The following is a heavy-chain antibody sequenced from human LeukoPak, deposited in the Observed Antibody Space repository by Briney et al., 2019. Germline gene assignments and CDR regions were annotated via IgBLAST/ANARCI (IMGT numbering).Heavy chain of an antibody. CDR2: ISWKSGSI. Sequence: GGSLRLSCAASGFTFDDYAMHWVRQAPGKGLEWVSGISWKSGSIGYAGSVKGRFTFSRDNAKNSLYLQMNSLRTEDTALYYCAKSTSGSYYNPYFDYWGQGTLVTVSS. V-gene: IGHV3-9*01. CDR3: AKSTSGSYYNPYFDY. CDR1: GFTFDDYA. J-gene: IGHJ4*02. D-gene: IGHD1-26*01.